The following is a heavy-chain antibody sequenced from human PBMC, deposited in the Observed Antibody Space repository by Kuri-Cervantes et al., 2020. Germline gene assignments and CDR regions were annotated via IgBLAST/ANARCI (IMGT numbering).Heavy chain of an antibody. D-gene: IGHD3-22*01. CDR1: GGSFSGYY. V-gene: IGHV4-59*10. Sequence: SCAVYGGSFSGYYWSWIRQPAGKGLEWIRRIYTSGSTNYNPSLKSRVTISVDTSKNQFSLKLSSVTAADTAVYYCVSENYDSSGYYFGLHYWGQGTLVTVSS. CDR2: IYTSGST. J-gene: IGHJ4*02. CDR3: VSENYDSSGYYFGLHY.